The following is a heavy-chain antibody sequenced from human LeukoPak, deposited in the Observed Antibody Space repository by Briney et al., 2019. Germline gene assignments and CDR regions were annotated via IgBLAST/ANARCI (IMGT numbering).Heavy chain of an antibody. D-gene: IGHD3-10*01. Sequence: GRSLRLSCAAAGFTFGDYAMHWVRQAPGKGLEWVSGISWNSDTIAYADSVKGRFTISRDTAKNSLYLQMNSLRPEDTAFYYCAKVGDLGSFYNSPYFAYWGQGTLVTVSS. CDR2: ISWNSDTI. J-gene: IGHJ4*02. CDR3: AKVGDLGSFYNSPYFAY. CDR1: GFTFGDYA. V-gene: IGHV3-9*01.